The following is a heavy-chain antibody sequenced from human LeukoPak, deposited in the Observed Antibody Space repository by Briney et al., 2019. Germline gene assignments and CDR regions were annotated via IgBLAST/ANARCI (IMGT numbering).Heavy chain of an antibody. V-gene: IGHV1-2*02. CDR1: GYTFTDYY. Sequence: ASVTVSCKASGYTFTDYYMHWVRQAPGQGLEWMGWINPNSGGTNYAQKFQGRVTITRDTSISTAYMELSRLRSDDTAVYYCATSVEYSSSSNYYWGQGTLVTVSS. CDR3: ATSVEYSSSSNYY. CDR2: INPNSGGT. J-gene: IGHJ4*02. D-gene: IGHD6-6*01.